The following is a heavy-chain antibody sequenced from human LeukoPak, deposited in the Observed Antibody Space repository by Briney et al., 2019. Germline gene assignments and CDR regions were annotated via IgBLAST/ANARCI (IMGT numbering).Heavy chain of an antibody. CDR1: GYSFTNFW. V-gene: IGHV5-51*01. D-gene: IGHD3-10*01. CDR2: IYPGDSDT. Sequence: GESLKISCKGSGYSFTNFWIGWVRQMPGKGLEWMGIIYPGDSDTRYSPSFQGQVTISADKSISTAYLQWSSLKASDTAMYYCARQAGSGSYYTGLDYYCYMDVWGKGTTVTISS. J-gene: IGHJ6*03. CDR3: ARQAGSGSYYTGLDYYCYMDV.